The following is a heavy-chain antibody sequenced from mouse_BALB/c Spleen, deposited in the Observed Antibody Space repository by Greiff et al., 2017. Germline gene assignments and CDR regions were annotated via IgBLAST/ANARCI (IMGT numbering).Heavy chain of an antibody. CDR3: ARGGTMITTGFAY. J-gene: IGHJ3*01. CDR1: GYTFTSYY. V-gene: IGHV1S81*02. CDR2: INPSNGGT. D-gene: IGHD2-4*01. Sequence: VQLQQSGAELVKPGASVKLSCKASGYTFTSYYMYWVKQRPGQGLEWIGEINPSNGGTNFNEKFKSKATLTVDKSSSTAYMQLSSLTSEDSAVYYCARGGTMITTGFAYWGQGTLVTVSA.